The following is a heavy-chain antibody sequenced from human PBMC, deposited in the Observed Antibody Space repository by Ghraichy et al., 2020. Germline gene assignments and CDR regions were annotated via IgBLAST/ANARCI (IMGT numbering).Heavy chain of an antibody. Sequence: SETLSLTCAVYGGSVSKYSWNWIRQAPGKGLVWIGGINFGGSTKYNPSLKSRVTMSVDTSKNQFSLKVNSVTGADTALYYCARGANIAADDESVYFFDYWGQGTLATVSS. CDR3: ARGANIAADDESVYFFDY. CDR1: GGSVSKYS. CDR2: INFGGST. D-gene: IGHD6-13*01. V-gene: IGHV4-34*01. J-gene: IGHJ4*02.